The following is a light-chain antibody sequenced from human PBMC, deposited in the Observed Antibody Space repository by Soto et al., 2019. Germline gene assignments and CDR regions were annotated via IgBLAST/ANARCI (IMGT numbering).Light chain of an antibody. CDR1: SSDVGAYNL. J-gene: IGLJ3*02. CDR2: DVS. V-gene: IGLV2-14*03. CDR3: SSYTNTSTLV. Sequence: QSALTQPASVSGSPGQSITISCTGTSSDVGAYNLVSWYQQHPGRAPKLFIFDVSDRPSGVSNRFSGSKSGNTASLTISGLQAEDEAFYYCSSYTNTSTLVFGGGIKLTVL.